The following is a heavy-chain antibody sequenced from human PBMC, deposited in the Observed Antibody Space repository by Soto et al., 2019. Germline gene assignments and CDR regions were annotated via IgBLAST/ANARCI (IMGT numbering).Heavy chain of an antibody. CDR1: GGSISSGDYH. Sequence: QVQLQESGPGLVKPSQTLSLTCTVSGGSISSGDYHWSWIRQPPGKGLEWIGYIYYSGSTYDNPSLQNRVTISVTTPTTQFSLKLSSVTAADTAVYYCARGRIYYYDSSGHLDYWGQGTLVTVSS. D-gene: IGHD3-22*01. J-gene: IGHJ4*02. CDR3: ARGRIYYYDSSGHLDY. CDR2: IYYSGST. V-gene: IGHV4-30-4*01.